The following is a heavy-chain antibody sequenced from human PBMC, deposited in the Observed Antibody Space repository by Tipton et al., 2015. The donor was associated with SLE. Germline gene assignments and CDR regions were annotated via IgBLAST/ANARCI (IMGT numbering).Heavy chain of an antibody. J-gene: IGHJ5*02. D-gene: IGHD3-10*01. Sequence: TLSLTCTVSGGSISSSSYYWGWIRQPPGKGLEWIGNIYYTGNTFYSPSLKSRVTISVDTSKNQFSLKLSSVTVEDTAVYYCARDSSGLGYYWFDPWGQGTLVTVSS. CDR3: ARDSSGLGYYWFDP. V-gene: IGHV4-39*07. CDR2: IYYTGNT. CDR1: GGSISSSSYY.